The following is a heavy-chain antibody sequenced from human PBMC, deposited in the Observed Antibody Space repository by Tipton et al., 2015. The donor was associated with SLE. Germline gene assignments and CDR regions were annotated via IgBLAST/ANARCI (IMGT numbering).Heavy chain of an antibody. J-gene: IGHJ4*02. CDR1: GFSISTGYY. Sequence: TLSLTCAVSGFSISTGYYWGLIRQPPGKGVEWIGTVYHSGSNHYNPSLKRRGTISVDTSKNHFSLKLSSVTAADSAVYFCAGGPYYDGSGSFYPGAFDYWGQGTLVTVSS. CDR3: AGGPYYDGSGSFYPGAFDY. CDR2: VYHSGSN. V-gene: IGHV4-38-2*01. D-gene: IGHD3-10*01.